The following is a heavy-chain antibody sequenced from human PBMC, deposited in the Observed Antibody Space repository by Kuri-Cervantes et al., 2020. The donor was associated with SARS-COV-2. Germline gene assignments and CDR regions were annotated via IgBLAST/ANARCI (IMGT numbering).Heavy chain of an antibody. Sequence: GGSLRLSCAASGFSFSSYGMSWVRQAPGKGLEWVSSISSSSSYIYYADSVKGRFTISRDNAKNSLYPQMNSLRAEDTAVYYCARVSGSYSILYFDYWGQGTLVTVSS. CDR1: GFSFSSYG. D-gene: IGHD1-26*01. J-gene: IGHJ4*02. V-gene: IGHV3-21*01. CDR3: ARVSGSYSILYFDY. CDR2: ISSSSSYI.